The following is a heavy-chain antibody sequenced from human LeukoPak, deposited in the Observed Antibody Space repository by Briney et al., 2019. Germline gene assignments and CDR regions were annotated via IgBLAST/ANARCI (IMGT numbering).Heavy chain of an antibody. J-gene: IGHJ3*02. D-gene: IGHD3-22*01. CDR2: ISSNGGST. V-gene: IGHV3-64*02. Sequence: QSGGSLRLSCAASXVTFNSYAMHWVRQAPGKGLEYVSAISSNGGSTYYADSVEGRFTISRDNSKNTLYLQMGSLRAEDMAVYYCARDSRSSGYYGDAFDIWGQGTMVTVSS. CDR1: XVTFNSYA. CDR3: ARDSRSSGYYGDAFDI.